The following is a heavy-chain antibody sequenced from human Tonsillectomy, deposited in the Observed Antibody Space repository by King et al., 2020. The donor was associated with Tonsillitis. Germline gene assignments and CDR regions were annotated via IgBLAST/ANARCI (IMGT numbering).Heavy chain of an antibody. V-gene: IGHV3-30*02. CDR3: AKDERVEGSGWYGAFDI. CDR2: IRNDGSNK. D-gene: IGHD6-19*01. Sequence: VQLVESGGGVVQPGGSLRLSCAASGFTFSSYGMHWVRQAPGKGLEWVAFIRNDGSNKYYADSVKGRFTISRDNSKNTLYLQMNRLRAEDTAVYYCAKDERVEGSGWYGAFDIWGQGTMVTVSS. J-gene: IGHJ3*02. CDR1: GFTFSSYG.